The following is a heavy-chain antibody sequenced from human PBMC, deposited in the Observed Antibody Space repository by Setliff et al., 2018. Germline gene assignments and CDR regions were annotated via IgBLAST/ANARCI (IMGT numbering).Heavy chain of an antibody. V-gene: IGHV3-72*01. D-gene: IGHD3-10*01. CDR3: ARDSGRGAYFDY. CDR2: SKNKANSYTT. Sequence: PGGSLRLSCAVSGFTFSDHYLDWFRQAPGKGLEWVGRSKNKANSYTTEYAASAKGRFTVSRDDSKSSLYLQMNSLKTGDTAVYYCARDSGRGAYFDYWGRGTLVTVSS. CDR1: GFTFSDHY. J-gene: IGHJ4*02.